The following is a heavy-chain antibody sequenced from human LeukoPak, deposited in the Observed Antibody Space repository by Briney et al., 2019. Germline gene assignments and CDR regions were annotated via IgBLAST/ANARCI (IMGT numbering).Heavy chain of an antibody. D-gene: IGHD4-11*01. CDR3: ARDAQRGFDYSNSLKY. Sequence: GGSLRLSCAASGFIFSHHGMHWVRQAPGKGLEWVAVIWSDGTNRFYADSVKGRFTVSRDNSQNTVFLQMDSLRVKDTAIYYCARDAQRGFDYSNSLKYWGHGTLVTVSS. CDR2: IWSDGTNR. CDR1: GFIFSHHG. V-gene: IGHV3-33*01. J-gene: IGHJ4*01.